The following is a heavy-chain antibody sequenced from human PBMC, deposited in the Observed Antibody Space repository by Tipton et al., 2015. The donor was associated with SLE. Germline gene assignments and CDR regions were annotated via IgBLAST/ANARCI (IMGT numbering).Heavy chain of an antibody. CDR1: GDSINGYY. J-gene: IGHJ6*03. D-gene: IGHD3-22*01. CDR2: VYSSGFS. CDR3: ARVGHGFDDSGYNSYFCYYMDV. V-gene: IGHV4-59*01. Sequence: TLSLTCTVSGDSINGYYWTWIRQPPGKGLEWVGYVYSSGFSDYNPSLRSRVTISLDTSKNQFSLRLSSATAADTAVYYCARVGHGFDDSGYNSYFCYYMDVCGKGSTVTFSS.